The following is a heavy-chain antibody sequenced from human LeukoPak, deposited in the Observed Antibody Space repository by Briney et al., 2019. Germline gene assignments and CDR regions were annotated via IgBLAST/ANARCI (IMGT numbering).Heavy chain of an antibody. CDR3: ARISGTYSTGYMDV. J-gene: IGHJ6*03. CDR2: ISSSSSTI. D-gene: IGHD4-11*01. CDR1: GFTFSSYS. Sequence: GGSLRLSCAASGFTFSSYSMNWVRQAPGKGLEWVSYISSSSSTIYYADSVKGRFTISRDNARNSLYLQMNSLRAEDTAVYYCARISGTYSTGYMDVWGKGTTVTVSS. V-gene: IGHV3-48*04.